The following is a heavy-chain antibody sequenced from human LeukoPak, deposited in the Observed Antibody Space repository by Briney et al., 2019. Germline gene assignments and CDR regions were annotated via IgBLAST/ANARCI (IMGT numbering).Heavy chain of an antibody. Sequence: ASVKVSCKASGYTFTSYGISWVRQAPGQRLEWMGWISAYNGNTNYAQKLQGRVTMTTDTSTSTAYMELRSLRSDDTAVYYCARDPWVVPAATHYYYYGMDVWGQGTTVTVSS. D-gene: IGHD2-2*01. V-gene: IGHV1-18*01. CDR2: ISAYNGNT. CDR3: ARDPWVVPAATHYYYYGMDV. CDR1: GYTFTSYG. J-gene: IGHJ6*02.